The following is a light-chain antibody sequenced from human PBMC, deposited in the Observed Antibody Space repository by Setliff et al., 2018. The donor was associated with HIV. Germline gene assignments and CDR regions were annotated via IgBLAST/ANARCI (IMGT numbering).Light chain of an antibody. CDR2: DVS. CDR1: SSDVGGYDF. V-gene: IGLV2-14*03. Sequence: QSALTQPASVSGSPGQSITISCIGTSSDVGGYDFVSWYQQRPGKAPKLIIFDVSERPSGVSHRFSGSKSGNTASLTISGLQTEDEADYFCASYRSPATYVFGTGTKVTVL. J-gene: IGLJ1*01. CDR3: ASYRSPATYV.